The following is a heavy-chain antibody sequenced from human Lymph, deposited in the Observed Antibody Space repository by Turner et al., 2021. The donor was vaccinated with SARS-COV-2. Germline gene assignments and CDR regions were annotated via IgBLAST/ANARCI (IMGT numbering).Heavy chain of an antibody. CDR1: GGTFSSYA. J-gene: IGHJ6*02. V-gene: IGHV1-69*10. CDR2: IIPILRIA. Sequence: QVQLVQSGAEVKKPGSSVKVSCKASGGTFSSYAISWVRQAPGQGLEWMGGIIPILRIATYAKKFQGRVTITADKSTSTAYRELSSLRSEDTAVFYCARVVGGFGELGYYYYYGMDVWGQGTTVTVSS. CDR3: ARVVGGFGELGYYYYYGMDV. D-gene: IGHD3-10*01.